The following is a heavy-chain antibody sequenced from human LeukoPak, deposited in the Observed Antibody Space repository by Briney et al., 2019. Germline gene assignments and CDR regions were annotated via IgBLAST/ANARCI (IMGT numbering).Heavy chain of an antibody. CDR2: ISGYNGNT. CDR3: ARLLWFGELSIDY. Sequence: ASVKVSCKASGYTFTSYHITWVRQAPGQGLEWMGWISGYNGNTNYAQKLQGRVTMTTDTSTSTAYMELRSLRSDDTAVYYCARLLWFGELSIDYWGQGTLVTVSS. V-gene: IGHV1-18*01. D-gene: IGHD3-10*01. J-gene: IGHJ4*02. CDR1: GYTFTSYH.